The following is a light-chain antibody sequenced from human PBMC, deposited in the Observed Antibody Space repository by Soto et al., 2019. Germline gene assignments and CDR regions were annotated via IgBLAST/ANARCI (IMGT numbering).Light chain of an antibody. CDR3: QQYKSWPPALT. J-gene: IGKJ4*01. CDR1: QSVSSA. V-gene: IGKV3-15*01. CDR2: GAS. Sequence: EIVMTQSPATLSVSPGERVTLSCRASQSVSSALAWFQQKPGQTPRLLIYGASTRATGIPARFSGSGSGTEFTLTISSLQSEDFAVYYCQQYKSWPPALTLGGGTKVDIK.